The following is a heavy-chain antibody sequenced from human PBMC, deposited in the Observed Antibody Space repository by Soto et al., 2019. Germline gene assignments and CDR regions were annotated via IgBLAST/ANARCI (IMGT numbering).Heavy chain of an antibody. CDR3: ARGSVDTVDSSGFYED. J-gene: IGHJ4*02. D-gene: IGHD3-22*01. CDR1: GGSFSGHE. CDR2: INHSGGT. Sequence: XETLSVPCAVYGGSFSGHEWSWIRQPPGKGLEWIGEINHSGGTSYNPSLKSRVTISVDTSKSQFSLKLTSVTAADRAVYYCARGSVDTVDSSGFYEDWGQGTPVTVSS. V-gene: IGHV4-34*01.